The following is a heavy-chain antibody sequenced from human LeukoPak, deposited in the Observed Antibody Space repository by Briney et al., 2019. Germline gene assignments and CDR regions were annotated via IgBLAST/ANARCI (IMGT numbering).Heavy chain of an antibody. CDR2: INSEGSST. Sequence: GGSLRLSCAASGFTFSSYWMHWVRQAPGKGLVWVSRINSEGSSTSYADSVKGRFTISRDNAKNTLYLQMNSLRTEDTAVYYCAKDMGYTFGHAFDYWGQGTLVTVSS. V-gene: IGHV3-74*01. D-gene: IGHD5-18*01. CDR1: GFTFSSYW. J-gene: IGHJ4*02. CDR3: AKDMGYTFGHAFDY.